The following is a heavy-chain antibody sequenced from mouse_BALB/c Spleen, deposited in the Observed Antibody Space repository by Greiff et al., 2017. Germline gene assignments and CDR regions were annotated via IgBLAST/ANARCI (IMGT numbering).Heavy chain of an antibody. Sequence: QVQLQQSGAELVRPGTSVKVSCKASGYAFTNYLIEWVKQRPGQGLEWIGVINPGSGGTNYNEKFKGKATLTADKSSSTAYMQLSSLTSDDSAVYFCANNDEGFAYWGQGTLVTVSA. CDR3: ANNDEGFAY. CDR2: INPGSGGT. J-gene: IGHJ3*01. V-gene: IGHV1-54*01. D-gene: IGHD2-12*01. CDR1: GYAFTNYL.